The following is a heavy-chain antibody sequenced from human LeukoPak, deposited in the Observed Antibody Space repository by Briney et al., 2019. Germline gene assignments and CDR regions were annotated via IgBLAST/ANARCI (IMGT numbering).Heavy chain of an antibody. J-gene: IGHJ4*02. D-gene: IGHD4-17*01. CDR2: ISYDGSNK. CDR1: GLTFSSYA. Sequence: PGGSLRLSCAASGLTFSSYAMHWVRQAPGKGLEWVAVISYDGSNKYYADSVKGRFTISRDNSKNTLYLQMNSLRAEDTAVYYCTANAVTTRVFDYWGQGTLVTVSS. CDR3: TANAVTTRVFDY. V-gene: IGHV3-30-3*01.